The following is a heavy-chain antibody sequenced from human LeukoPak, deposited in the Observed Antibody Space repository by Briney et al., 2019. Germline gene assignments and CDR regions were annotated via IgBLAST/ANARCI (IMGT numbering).Heavy chain of an antibody. CDR2: ISHSGRTI. V-gene: IGHV3-48*03. CDR3: ARGSSPYYDILTGYSNFDY. J-gene: IGHJ4*02. D-gene: IGHD3-9*01. Sequence: QPGGSLRLSCAASGFTFSNYELNWVRQAPGKGLEWVSYISHSGRTIYYADSVKGRFTISRDNAKNSLYLQMNSLRAEDTAVYYCARGSSPYYDILTGYSNFDYWGQGTLVTVSS. CDR1: GFTFSNYE.